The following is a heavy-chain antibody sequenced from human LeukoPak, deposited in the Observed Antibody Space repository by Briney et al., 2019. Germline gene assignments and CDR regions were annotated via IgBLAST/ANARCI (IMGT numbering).Heavy chain of an antibody. CDR2: ISTSSSTI. Sequence: GGSLRLSCAASGFTFSSYSMNWVRQAPGKGLEWVSYISTSSSTIYYADSVEGRFTISRDNAKNSLYLQMNSLRAEDTAVYYCARDREGATFSAFDIWGQGTMVTVSS. D-gene: IGHD1-26*01. CDR3: ARDREGATFSAFDI. J-gene: IGHJ3*02. V-gene: IGHV3-48*01. CDR1: GFTFSSYS.